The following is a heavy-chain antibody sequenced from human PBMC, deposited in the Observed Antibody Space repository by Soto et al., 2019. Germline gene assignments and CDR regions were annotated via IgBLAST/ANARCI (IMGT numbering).Heavy chain of an antibody. Sequence: PPETLSLTCTVSGDSISGGASFWSWIRQPPGRGLEWIANVYYSGSSYYNPSLKSRLTISVDTTKNQFSLQLKSMTAADTAVYYCAAGSCSSSGCYWFDPWGQGTLVTVS. V-gene: IGHV4-30-4*01. CDR3: AAGSCSSSGCYWFDP. CDR2: VYYSGSS. D-gene: IGHD2-2*01. CDR1: GDSISGGASF. J-gene: IGHJ5*02.